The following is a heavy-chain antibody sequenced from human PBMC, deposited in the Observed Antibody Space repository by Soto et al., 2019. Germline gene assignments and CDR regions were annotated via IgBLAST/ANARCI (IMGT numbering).Heavy chain of an antibody. D-gene: IGHD1-26*01. J-gene: IGHJ6*02. Sequence: SVKVSCKASGGTFSTYAISWVRQAPGQGLEWMGGVIPIFGTSTYAQNFQGRVTITADESTSTAYMELSRLRSEGTAVYYCARVRVVGATRLYYHYGLDVWGQGTTVTVSS. CDR3: ARVRVVGATRLYYHYGLDV. CDR2: VIPIFGTS. CDR1: GGTFSTYA. V-gene: IGHV1-69*13.